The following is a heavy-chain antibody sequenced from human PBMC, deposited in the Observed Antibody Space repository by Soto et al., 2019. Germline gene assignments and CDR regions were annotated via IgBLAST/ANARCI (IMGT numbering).Heavy chain of an antibody. D-gene: IGHD2-2*01. CDR1: GGSIYSGNW. CDR3: ARDVPYLYHFDY. CDR2: IFHSGTA. V-gene: IGHV4-4*02. Sequence: QMYLQEPGPRLVKPSGTLSLTCVVSGGSIYSGNWWNWVRQSPGKGLEWIVGIFHSGTANYNPSLKSRVTVSVDKSKVKFSLKLTSVTVGDTAAYECARDVPYLYHFDYWAQGTLVTVSS. J-gene: IGHJ4*02.